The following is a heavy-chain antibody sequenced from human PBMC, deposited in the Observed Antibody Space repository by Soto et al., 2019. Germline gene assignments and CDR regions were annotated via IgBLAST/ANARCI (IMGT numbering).Heavy chain of an antibody. CDR1: GFTFSSYA. CDR3: AKGVYGSGSYYNVPSYYYGMDV. V-gene: IGHV3-23*01. CDR2: ISGSGGST. Sequence: PGGSLRLSCAASGFTFSSYAMSWVRQAPGKGLEWVSAISGSGGSTYYAGSVKGRFTISRDNSKNTLYLQMNSLRAEDTAVYYCAKGVYGSGSYYNVPSYYYGMDVWGQGTTVTVSS. D-gene: IGHD3-10*01. J-gene: IGHJ6*02.